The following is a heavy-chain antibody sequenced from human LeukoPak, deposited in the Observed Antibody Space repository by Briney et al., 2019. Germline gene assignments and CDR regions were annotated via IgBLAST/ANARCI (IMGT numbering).Heavy chain of an antibody. J-gene: IGHJ6*03. CDR1: GDSISSSSYY. CDR2: IYHSEST. Sequence: SETLSLTCTVSGDSISSSSYYWGWIRQPPGKGLEWIGSIYHSESTYYHPSLKSRVTISVDTSKNQFSLKLISVTAADTAVYYCARDRETWEGYYYYYMDVWGKGTTVTVSS. CDR3: ARDRETWEGYYYYYMDV. D-gene: IGHD1-26*01. V-gene: IGHV4-39*07.